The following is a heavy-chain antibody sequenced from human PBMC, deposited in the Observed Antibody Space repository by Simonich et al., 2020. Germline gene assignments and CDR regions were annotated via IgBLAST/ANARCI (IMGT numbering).Heavy chain of an antibody. CDR3: ARGKGWKNAFDI. CDR2: INHSGST. V-gene: IGHV4-34*01. Sequence: HVQLQQWGAGLLKPSETLSLTCAVYGGSFSGYYWSWIRQPPGKGLEWIGEINHSGSTNYNPSLKSRGTISVDTAKNQFSLKLSSVTAADTAVYYCARGKGWKNAFDIWGQGTMVTVSS. D-gene: IGHD1-1*01. CDR1: GGSFSGYY. J-gene: IGHJ3*02.